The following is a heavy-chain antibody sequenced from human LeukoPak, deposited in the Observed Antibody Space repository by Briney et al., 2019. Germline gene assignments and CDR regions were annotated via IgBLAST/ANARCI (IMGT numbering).Heavy chain of an antibody. J-gene: IGHJ4*02. CDR1: GGSISSGSYY. V-gene: IGHV4-61*02. Sequence: SETLSLTCTVSGGSISSGSYYWSWIRQPAGKGLEWIGRIYTSGSTNYNPSLKSRVTISVDMSKNQFSLKLSSVTAADTAVYYCARLTARFYDFWSQGTLVTVSS. D-gene: IGHD3-3*01. CDR2: IYTSGST. CDR3: ARLTARFYDF.